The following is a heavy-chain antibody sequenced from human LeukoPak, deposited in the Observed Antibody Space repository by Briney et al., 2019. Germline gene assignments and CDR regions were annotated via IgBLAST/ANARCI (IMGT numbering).Heavy chain of an antibody. D-gene: IGHD2/OR15-2a*01. Sequence: PGGSLRLSCAASGFTFSTYEMNWVRQAPGKGLEWVSYISSSGSTIDYADSVKGRLTISRDNAKNSLYLQMNSLRAEDTAVYYCARGGGLAYLFNAFDIWGQGTMVTVSS. CDR3: ARGGGLAYLFNAFDI. CDR2: ISSSGSTI. V-gene: IGHV3-48*03. J-gene: IGHJ3*02. CDR1: GFTFSTYE.